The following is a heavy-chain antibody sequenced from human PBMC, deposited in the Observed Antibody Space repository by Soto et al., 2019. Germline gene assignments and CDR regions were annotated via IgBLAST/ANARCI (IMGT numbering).Heavy chain of an antibody. V-gene: IGHV1-69*13. CDR1: GGTFSSYA. Sequence: GPSVKVSCKASGGTFSSYAISWVRQAPGQGLEWMGGIIPIFGTANYAQKFQGRVTITADESTSTAYIELSSLRSEDTAVYYCARAARLQAHYYYGRDVWRQGSTVSVSS. J-gene: IGHJ6*02. D-gene: IGHD4-4*01. CDR3: ARAARLQAHYYYGRDV. CDR2: IIPIFGTA.